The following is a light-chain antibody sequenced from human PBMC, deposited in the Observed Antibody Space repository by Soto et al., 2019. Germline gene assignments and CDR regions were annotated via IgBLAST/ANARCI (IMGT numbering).Light chain of an antibody. Sequence: QSALTQPASVSGSPGQSISISCTGTSSDVGGYNYVSWYQQHPGKAPKLLIYEVSDRPPGVSDRFSGSKSGNTASLTISRLQSEDEADYYCNSYTAMNTRFFGTGTKLTVL. J-gene: IGLJ1*01. CDR1: SSDVGGYNY. CDR2: EVS. V-gene: IGLV2-14*01. CDR3: NSYTAMNTRF.